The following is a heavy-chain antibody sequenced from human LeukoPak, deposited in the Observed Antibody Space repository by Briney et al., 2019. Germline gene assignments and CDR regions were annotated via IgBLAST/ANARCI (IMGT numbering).Heavy chain of an antibody. Sequence: SETLSLTCTVTGTSIRSGSYYWNWIRQAAGKGLEWIGRMYIGGRTTYNPSLKSRVTISLETTENQFSLKLSSVTAADTAVYYCAREVWYYYDSSGYLFDYWGQGTLVTVSS. D-gene: IGHD3-22*01. V-gene: IGHV4-61*02. CDR3: AREVWYYYDSSGYLFDY. J-gene: IGHJ4*02. CDR1: GTSIRSGSYY. CDR2: MYIGGRT.